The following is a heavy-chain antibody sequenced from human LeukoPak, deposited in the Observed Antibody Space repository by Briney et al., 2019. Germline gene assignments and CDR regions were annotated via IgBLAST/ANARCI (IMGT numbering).Heavy chain of an antibody. CDR2: IIPIFGTA. Sequence: GASVKVSCKASGGTFSSYAISWVRQAPGQGLEWMGGIIPIFGTANYAQKFQGRVTITADESTTTAYMELSSLRSEDTAMYYCARVSGVVKTTMVTSPEYYFECWGQGTLVTVSS. CDR3: ARVSGVVKTTMVTSPEYYFEC. D-gene: IGHD5-18*01. CDR1: GGTFSSYA. V-gene: IGHV1-69*01. J-gene: IGHJ4*02.